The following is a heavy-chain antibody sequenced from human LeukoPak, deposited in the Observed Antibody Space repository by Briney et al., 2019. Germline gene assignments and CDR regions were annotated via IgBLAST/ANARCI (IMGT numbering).Heavy chain of an antibody. J-gene: IGHJ5*02. CDR3: ARDKQWLVPWFDP. CDR2: IKQDGSNK. D-gene: IGHD6-19*01. V-gene: IGHV3-7*01. CDR1: GFTFSSYW. Sequence: GGSLRLSCAASGFTFSSYWMSWVRQAPGKGLEWVANIKQDGSNKYYADSVKGRFTISRDNSKNTLYLQMNSLRAEDTAVYYCARDKQWLVPWFDPWGQGTLVTVSS.